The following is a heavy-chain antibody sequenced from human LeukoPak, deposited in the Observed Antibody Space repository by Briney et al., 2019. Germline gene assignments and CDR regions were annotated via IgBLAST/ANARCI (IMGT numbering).Heavy chain of an antibody. Sequence: PGGSLRLSCAASGFTFSSYAMHWVRQAPGKGLEWVAVISYDGSNKYYADSVKGRFTISRDNSKNTLYLQMNSLRAEDTAVYYCARDDHITMTHSFDYWGQGTLVTVSS. CDR3: ARDDHITMTHSFDY. CDR2: ISYDGSNK. J-gene: IGHJ4*02. V-gene: IGHV3-30-3*01. CDR1: GFTFSSYA. D-gene: IGHD3-22*01.